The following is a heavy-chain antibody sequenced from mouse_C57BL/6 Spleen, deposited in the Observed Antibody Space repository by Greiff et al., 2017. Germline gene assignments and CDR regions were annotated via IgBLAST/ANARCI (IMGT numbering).Heavy chain of an antibody. CDR1: GYTFTNYW. V-gene: IGHV1-63*01. CDR3: ARRDGNYYYYAMDY. CDR2: IYPGGGYT. Sequence: VQLQQSGAELVRPGTSVKMSCKASGYTFTNYWIGWAKQRPGHGLEWIGDIYPGGGYTNYNEKFKGKATLTADKSSSTAYMQFSSLTSEDSAIYYCARRDGNYYYYAMDYWGQGTSVTVSS. D-gene: IGHD2-1*01. J-gene: IGHJ4*01.